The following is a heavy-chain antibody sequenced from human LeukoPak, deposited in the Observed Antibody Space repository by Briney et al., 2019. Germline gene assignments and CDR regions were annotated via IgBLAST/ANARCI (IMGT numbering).Heavy chain of an antibody. J-gene: IGHJ4*02. CDR3: ARERRDTAMVTGGFDY. CDR1: GYIFTGYY. Sequence: ASVKVSCKASGYIFTGYYMHWVRQAPGQGLEWMGWINPNSGGTNYAQKFQGRVTMTRDTSISTAYMELSKLRSDDTAVYYCARERRDTAMVTGGFDYWGQGTLVTVSS. CDR2: INPNSGGT. D-gene: IGHD5-18*01. V-gene: IGHV1-2*02.